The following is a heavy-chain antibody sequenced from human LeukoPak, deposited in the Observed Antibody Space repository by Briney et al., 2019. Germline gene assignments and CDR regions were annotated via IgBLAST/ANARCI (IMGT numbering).Heavy chain of an antibody. D-gene: IGHD4-11*01. CDR2: MNPNSGNT. CDR3: ARGYSNYHRWFDP. Sequence: ASVKVSCKASGYTFTSYDINWVRQATGQGLEWMGWMNPNSGNTGYAQKFQGRVTMTRNTSIGTAYMELSSLRSEETAVYYCARGYSNYHRWFDPWGQGTLVTVSS. J-gene: IGHJ5*02. CDR1: GYTFTSYD. V-gene: IGHV1-8*01.